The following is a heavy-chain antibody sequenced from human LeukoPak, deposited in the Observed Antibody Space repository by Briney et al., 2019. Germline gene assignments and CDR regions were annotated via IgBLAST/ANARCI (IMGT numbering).Heavy chain of an antibody. CDR3: ARGRTYYYDNSGYLIYYFDY. D-gene: IGHD3-22*01. J-gene: IGHJ4*02. CDR1: GFTVSSNY. Sequence: PGGSLRLSCAASGFTVSSNYMSWVRQAPGKGLEWVSVIYSGGSTYYADSVKGRFTISRDNSKNTLYLQMNSLRAEDTAVYYCARGRTYYYDNSGYLIYYFDYWGQGTLVTVSS. CDR2: IYSGGST. V-gene: IGHV3-53*01.